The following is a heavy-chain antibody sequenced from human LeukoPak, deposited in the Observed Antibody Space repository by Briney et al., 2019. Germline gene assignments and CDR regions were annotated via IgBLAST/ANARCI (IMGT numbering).Heavy chain of an antibody. Sequence: GGSLRLSCAVSGFASGSEAMSWVRQSPARGLEWVASISPGGGTTYYADYVKGRFTISRDNSKNSLFVQMNSLRAEDTAVYFCAKSRSGSANWALQMFDNWGQGTLVTVSS. J-gene: IGHJ5*02. CDR2: ISPGGGTT. V-gene: IGHV3-23*01. CDR1: GFASGSEA. D-gene: IGHD1-1*01. CDR3: AKSRSGSANWALQMFDN.